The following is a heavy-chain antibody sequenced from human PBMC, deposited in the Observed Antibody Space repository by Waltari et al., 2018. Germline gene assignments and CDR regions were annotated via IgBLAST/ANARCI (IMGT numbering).Heavy chain of an antibody. D-gene: IGHD3-22*01. CDR1: GGSISSYY. CDR2: IYYRGST. J-gene: IGHJ4*02. V-gene: IGHV4-59*08. CDR3: ARWVPYNYYDSSGYYSYFDY. Sequence: QVQLQESGPGLVKPSETLSLTCTVSGGSISSYYWSWIRQPPGKGLEWIGYIYYRGSTHYNPPLKSRVTISVDTSKNPFSRKLSSVTAADTAVYYCARWVPYNYYDSSGYYSYFDYWGQGTLVTVSS.